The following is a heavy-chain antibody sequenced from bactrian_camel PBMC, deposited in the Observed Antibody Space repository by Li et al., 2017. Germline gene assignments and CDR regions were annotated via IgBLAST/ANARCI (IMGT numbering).Heavy chain of an antibody. J-gene: IGHJ4*01. D-gene: IGHD3*01. V-gene: IGHV3S60*01. CDR3: AASVKDYCPAWATGYNY. CDR1: RYTVYKNC. Sequence: HVQLVESGGDSVQAGGSLKLACKASRYTVYKNCMAWFRQVPGKEREEVASINRDDASFYADSVKGRFTISRDNAKNTLYLQMNSLRPEDTAMYYCAASVKDYCPAWATGYNYWGQGTQVTVS. CDR2: INRDDAS.